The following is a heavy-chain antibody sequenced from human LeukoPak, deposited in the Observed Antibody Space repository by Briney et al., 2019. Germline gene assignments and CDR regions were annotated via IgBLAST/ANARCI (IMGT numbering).Heavy chain of an antibody. CDR3: ARLYGSAYHADHFDY. J-gene: IGHJ4*02. CDR1: GFTFNTYN. Sequence: GGSLRLSCAASGFTFNTYNMNWVRQAPGKGLEWVSSISSSSNIYYADSVKGRFTISRDNAKNSLYLQMNSLRAEDTAVYYCARLYGSAYHADHFDYWGQGTLVTVSS. CDR2: ISSSSNI. V-gene: IGHV3-69-1*01. D-gene: IGHD3-22*01.